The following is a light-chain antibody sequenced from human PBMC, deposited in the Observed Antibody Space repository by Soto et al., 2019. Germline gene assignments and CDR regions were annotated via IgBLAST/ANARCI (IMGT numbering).Light chain of an antibody. CDR2: EVS. CDR3: SSFTSTSTFV. V-gene: IGLV2-14*01. J-gene: IGLJ1*01. Sequence: QSVLTQPASVSGSPGQSITISCTGTSNDVGGYNYVSWFQQHPGKAPKLLIFEVSNRPSGGSHRFSGSKSGNTASLTISGLQAEDEADYYFSSFTSTSTFVFGTGTKVTVL. CDR1: SNDVGGYNY.